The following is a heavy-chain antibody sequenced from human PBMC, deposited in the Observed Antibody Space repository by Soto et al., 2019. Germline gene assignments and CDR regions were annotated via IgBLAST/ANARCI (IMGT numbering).Heavy chain of an antibody. J-gene: IGHJ6*02. Sequence: QVQLVESGGGVVQPGGSLRLSCTASGFTFTTFGIHWVRQAPGKGLEWVSLISYDGHNKYYSDSVKGRFTISRDNYKNTLSLQMNSLRAEDTAVYYCAKALQAYGDYNYYYYGMDVWGQGTTVSVSS. D-gene: IGHD4-17*01. CDR2: ISYDGHNK. CDR3: AKALQAYGDYNYYYYGMDV. V-gene: IGHV3-30*18. CDR1: GFTFTTFG.